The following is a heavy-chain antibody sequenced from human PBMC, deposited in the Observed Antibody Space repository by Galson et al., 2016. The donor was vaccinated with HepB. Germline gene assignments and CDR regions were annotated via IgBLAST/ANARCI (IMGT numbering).Heavy chain of an antibody. V-gene: IGHV3-7*03. J-gene: IGHJ4*02. CDR3: ARGGMCYYDSCGVGFY. Sequence: SLRLSCAASRLTFSSYWMTWVRQAPGNGPEWVANINQGGSQTFYADSVKGRFTISRDNAKNSLYLQMNSLRAEDTAFYYCARGGMCYYDSCGVGFYWGQGTLVTVSS. CDR2: INQGGSQT. D-gene: IGHD3-22*01. CDR1: RLTFSSYW.